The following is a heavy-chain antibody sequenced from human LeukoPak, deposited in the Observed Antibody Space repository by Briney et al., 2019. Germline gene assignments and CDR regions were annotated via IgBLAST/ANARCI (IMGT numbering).Heavy chain of an antibody. CDR1: GFTFSSYA. CDR2: VSGGGRNT. CDR3: AKDSGYSSSWYDIDY. V-gene: IGHV3-23*01. Sequence: PGPSLRLSYAASGFTFSSYAMTWVRQAPGKGLEWVSDVSGGGRNTYYADSVKGRFTMSRDNDKNTLYLQMSSLRAEDTGVYYCAKDSGYSSSWYDIDYWGQGTLVTVSS. J-gene: IGHJ4*01. D-gene: IGHD6-13*01.